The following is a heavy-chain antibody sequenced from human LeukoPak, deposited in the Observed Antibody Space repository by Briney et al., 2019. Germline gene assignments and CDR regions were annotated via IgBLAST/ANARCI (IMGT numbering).Heavy chain of an antibody. Sequence: GGSLRLSCAASGFTFSTSSMSWVRQAPGKGLAWVSSISGSGGSTYYADSVKGRFTVSRDNSKNTLYLQMNSLRAEDTAVYYCAKDHYYDSSGYSYFDYWGQGTLVTVSS. CDR3: AKDHYYDSSGYSYFDY. V-gene: IGHV3-23*01. D-gene: IGHD3-22*01. CDR2: ISGSGGST. J-gene: IGHJ4*02. CDR1: GFTFSTSS.